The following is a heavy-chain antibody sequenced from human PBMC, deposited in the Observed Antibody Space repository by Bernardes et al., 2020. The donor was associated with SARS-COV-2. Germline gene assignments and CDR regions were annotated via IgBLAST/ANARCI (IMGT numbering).Heavy chain of an antibody. D-gene: IGHD1-26*01. CDR3: ARHIGGTYLLPDY. CDR2: IYNTGTT. V-gene: IGHV4-4*07. Sequence: SETLSLTCTVSGGSISSDFWSWIRQPAGKGLEWIGRIYNTGTTNYNPSLKSRVTMSVDTAMRQFSLKLSSVTAADTAVYYCARHIGGTYLLPDYWGQGALVTVSS. J-gene: IGHJ4*02. CDR1: GGSISSDF.